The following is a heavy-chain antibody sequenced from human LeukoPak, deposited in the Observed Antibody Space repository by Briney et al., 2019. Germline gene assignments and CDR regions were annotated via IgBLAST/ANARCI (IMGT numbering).Heavy chain of an antibody. Sequence: SETLSLTCTVSGGSISSSSYYWGWIRQPPGKGLEWIGSIYYSGSTYYNPSLKSRVTISVDTSKNQFSLKLSSVTAADSAVYYCARHIVGATRFDYWGQGTLVTVSS. D-gene: IGHD1-26*01. V-gene: IGHV4-39*01. J-gene: IGHJ4*02. CDR1: GGSISSSSYY. CDR2: IYYSGST. CDR3: ARHIVGATRFDY.